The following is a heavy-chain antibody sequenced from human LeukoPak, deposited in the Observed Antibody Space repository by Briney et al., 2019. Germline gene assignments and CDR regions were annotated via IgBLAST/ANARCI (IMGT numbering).Heavy chain of an antibody. V-gene: IGHV1-2*06. CDR1: GYTFTGYY. D-gene: IGHD3-22*01. J-gene: IGHJ5*02. CDR3: ARGDVDYYDSSGYQNWFDP. Sequence: ASVKVSCKASGYTFTGYYMHWVRQAPGQGLEWMGRINPNSGGTNYAQKFQGRVTMTRDTSISTAYMELSRLRSDDTAVYYCARGDVDYYDSSGYQNWFDPWGQGTLVIVSS. CDR2: INPNSGGT.